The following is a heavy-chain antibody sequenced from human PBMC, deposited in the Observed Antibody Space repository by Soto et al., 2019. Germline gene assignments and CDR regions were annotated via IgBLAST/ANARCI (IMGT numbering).Heavy chain of an antibody. CDR2: IYHSGST. V-gene: IGHV4-4*02. CDR1: GGSISSSNW. Sequence: SETLSLTCAVSGGSISSSNWWSWVRQPPGKGLEWIGEIYHSGSTNYNPSLKSRVTISVDKSKNQFSLKLSSVTAADTAVYYCARDSGVVAAAGIVGLGYYYGMDVWGQGTTVTVSS. CDR3: ARDSGVVAAAGIVGLGYYYGMDV. J-gene: IGHJ6*02. D-gene: IGHD6-13*01.